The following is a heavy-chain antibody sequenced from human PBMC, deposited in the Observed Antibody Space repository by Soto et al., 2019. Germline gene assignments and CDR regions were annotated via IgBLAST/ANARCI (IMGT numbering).Heavy chain of an antibody. D-gene: IGHD3-9*01. Sequence: GGSLRLSCAASGFTFSSYAMTWVRQAPGKGLEWVSGISGSGVSTYYADSVKGRFTISRDNSKNTLYLQMNSLRAEDTAVYYCAHFDWFIDYWGQGTLVTVSS. J-gene: IGHJ4*02. CDR3: AHFDWFIDY. V-gene: IGHV3-23*01. CDR2: ISGSGVST. CDR1: GFTFSSYA.